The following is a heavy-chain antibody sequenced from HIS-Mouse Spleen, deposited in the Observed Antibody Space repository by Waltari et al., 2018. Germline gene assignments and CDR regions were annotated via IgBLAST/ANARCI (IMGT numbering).Heavy chain of an antibody. Sequence: EVQLVESGGGLVQPGRSLRLSCVASGFTFDDYDMHWVRQAPGKGLEWVSGISWNSGSIGYADSVKGRFTISRDNAKNSLYLQMNSLRAEDTALYYCAKAQGHWGSGAFDIWGQGTMVTVSS. D-gene: IGHD7-27*01. CDR1: GFTFDDYD. V-gene: IGHV3-9*01. CDR2: ISWNSGSI. J-gene: IGHJ3*02. CDR3: AKAQGHWGSGAFDI.